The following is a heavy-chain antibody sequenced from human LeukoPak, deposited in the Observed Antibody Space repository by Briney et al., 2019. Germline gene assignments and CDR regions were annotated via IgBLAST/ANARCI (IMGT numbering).Heavy chain of an antibody. CDR2: ISSSSSYI. CDR1: GFTFSSYN. CDR3: ARGVVAGTFDY. Sequence: PGGSLRLSCAASGFTFSSYNMNWVRQAPGQGLEWVSSISSSSSYIYYADSVKGRFTISSDNAKNSLYLQMNSLRAEDTAVYYCARGVVAGTFDYWGQGTLVTVSS. J-gene: IGHJ4*02. D-gene: IGHD6-19*01. V-gene: IGHV3-21*01.